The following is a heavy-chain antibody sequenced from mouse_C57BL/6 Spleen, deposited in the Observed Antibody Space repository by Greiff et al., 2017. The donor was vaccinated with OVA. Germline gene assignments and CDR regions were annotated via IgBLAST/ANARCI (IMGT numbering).Heavy chain of an antibody. J-gene: IGHJ3*01. CDR1: GFSLTSYG. D-gene: IGHD2-2*01. V-gene: IGHV2-5*01. CDR2: IWRGGST. Sequence: VQLQQSGPGLVQPSQSLSITCTVSGFSLTSYGVHWVRQSPGKGLEWLGVIWRGGSTDYNAAFMSRLSITKDNSKSQVFFKMNSLQADDTAIYYCAKEWDGYDGVFAYWGQGTLVTVSA. CDR3: AKEWDGYDGVFAY.